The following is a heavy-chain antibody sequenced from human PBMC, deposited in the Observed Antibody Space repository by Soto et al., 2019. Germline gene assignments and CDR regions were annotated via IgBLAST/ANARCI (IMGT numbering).Heavy chain of an antibody. CDR2: IDRGSSAI. Sequence: QLGGSLRLSCAASGFILSNFAMNWVRQAPGKGLEWVSYIDRGSSAIYYADSVKGRFTISRDDAKNSLFLQMNSLRAEDTAVYYCARAPDYIDYWGQGILVTVSS. CDR1: GFILSNFA. V-gene: IGHV3-48*01. CDR3: ARAPDYIDY. J-gene: IGHJ4*02.